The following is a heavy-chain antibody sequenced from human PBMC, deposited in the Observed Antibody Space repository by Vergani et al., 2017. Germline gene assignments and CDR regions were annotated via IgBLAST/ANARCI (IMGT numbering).Heavy chain of an antibody. CDR1: GGSFTSYH. Sequence: QVPLQQWGGGLLKPSETLSLTCVVNGGSFTSYHWTWIRQSPGEGLEWVGDIDHTGRPDYNPSLKRRLTMSVDKSRNQFSLTLNSVPATDTAIYFCARVNTETNGQLYYYYYMDGWGQGTEVTVS. CDR2: IDHTGRP. CDR3: ARVNTETNGQLYYYYYMDG. V-gene: IGHV4-34*01. J-gene: IGHJ6*03. D-gene: IGHD4-11*01.